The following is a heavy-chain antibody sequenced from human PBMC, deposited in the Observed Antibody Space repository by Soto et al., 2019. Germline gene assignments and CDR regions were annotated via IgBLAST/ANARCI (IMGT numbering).Heavy chain of an antibody. CDR1: GGSISSSSYY. Sequence: PXATLSLTCTVSGGSISSSSYYGGWIRQPPGKGLEWIGSIYYSGSTYYNPSLKSRVTISVDTSKNQFSLKLSSVTAADTAVYYRARHRGFAELSHYGMDVCGQRTTVTVSS. CDR2: IYYSGST. CDR3: ARHRGFAELSHYGMDV. V-gene: IGHV4-39*01. J-gene: IGHJ6*02. D-gene: IGHD3-10*01.